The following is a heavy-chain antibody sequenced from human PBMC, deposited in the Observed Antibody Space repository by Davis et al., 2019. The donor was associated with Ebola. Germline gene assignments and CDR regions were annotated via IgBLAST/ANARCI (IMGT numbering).Heavy chain of an antibody. Sequence: ASVKVSCKASGYTFINYDIYWVRQATGQGLEWMGWMNPNSGNTGFAQKFQGRITMTRNLSMNTAYMELSSLRSDDTAVYYCTKRVGSRSGFENWGQGSLVTVSS. J-gene: IGHJ4*02. CDR3: TKRVGSRSGFEN. CDR1: GYTFINYD. V-gene: IGHV1-8*01. CDR2: MNPNSGNT. D-gene: IGHD1-26*01.